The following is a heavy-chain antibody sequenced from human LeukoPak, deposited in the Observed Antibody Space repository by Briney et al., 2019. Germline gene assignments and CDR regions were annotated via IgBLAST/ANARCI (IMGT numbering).Heavy chain of an antibody. CDR3: AKSWGSGTYTFDY. J-gene: IGHJ4*02. CDR1: GFTFSAYA. Sequence: GGSLRLSCATTGFTFSAYAMSWVRQAPEKGLEWVATITGAGDATYHAASVMGRFTVSRDNSKNTLSLQMSSLRGEDTAVYYCAKSWGSGTYTFDYWGQGILVTVSP. CDR2: ITGAGDAT. V-gene: IGHV3-23*01. D-gene: IGHD3-10*01.